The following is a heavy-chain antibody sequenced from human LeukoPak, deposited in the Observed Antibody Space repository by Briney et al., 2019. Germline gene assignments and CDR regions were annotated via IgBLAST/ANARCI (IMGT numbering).Heavy chain of an antibody. CDR2: INPNSGGT. J-gene: IGHJ6*02. Sequence: ASVKVSCKASGYTFTGYYMHWMRQAPGQGLEWIGWINPNSGGTNYAQKFQGRVTMTRDKSISTAYMELSRLRSDDTAVYFFFFKQKTAYEILTGYYRDTYYYYGMDVWGQGTTVTVSS. D-gene: IGHD3-9*01. CDR3: FFKQKTAYEILTGYYRDTYYYYGMDV. CDR1: GYTFTGYY. V-gene: IGHV1-2*02.